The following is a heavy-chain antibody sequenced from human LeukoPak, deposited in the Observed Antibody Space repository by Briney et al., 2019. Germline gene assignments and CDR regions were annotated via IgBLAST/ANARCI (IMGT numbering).Heavy chain of an antibody. D-gene: IGHD4-17*01. CDR1: GGTFSNYA. Sequence: ASVKVSCKASGGTFSNYAISWVRQAPGQGLEWMGRIIPILRTANYAQKFQGRVTITAGKSTSTAYIELSSLRSEDTAVYYCATNNADGDYVPWGPGTLVTVSS. J-gene: IGHJ4*02. CDR2: IIPILRTA. CDR3: ATNNADGDYVP. V-gene: IGHV1-69*04.